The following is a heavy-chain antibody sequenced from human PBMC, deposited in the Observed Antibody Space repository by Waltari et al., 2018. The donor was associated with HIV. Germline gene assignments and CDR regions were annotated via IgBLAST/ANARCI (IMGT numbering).Heavy chain of an antibody. V-gene: IGHV4-34*02. CDR1: HGSFSGFY. J-gene: IGHJ4*02. CDR3: ARGSYEQVWSYRSFDS. D-gene: IGHD5-18*01. Sequence: QVQLQQWGAGLLKPSETLSLTCAVYHGSFSGFYWTWIRQPPGKGLEWIGEINHSGTINSNPSLKGRVTLSADASMNQFSLRLSSLTAADTAVYYCARGSYEQVWSYRSFDSWGQGTQVTVSS. CDR2: INHSGTI.